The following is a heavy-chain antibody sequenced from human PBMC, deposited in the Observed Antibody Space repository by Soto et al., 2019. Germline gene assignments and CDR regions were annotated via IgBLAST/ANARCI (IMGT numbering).Heavy chain of an antibody. CDR3: AGALPPLAYSFDY. CDR1: GYTFTNHG. CDR2: ISGHNGNT. V-gene: IGHV1-18*01. Sequence: QVQLVQSGAEVKKPGASVKVSCKASGYTFTNHGISWVRQAPGQGLEWLGWISGHNGNTKYAQRLQGRATMTTDPSTSTPNRRLRSLNSDNPAGFYGAGALPPLAYSFDYGGQGTLFPVPS. J-gene: IGHJ4*02.